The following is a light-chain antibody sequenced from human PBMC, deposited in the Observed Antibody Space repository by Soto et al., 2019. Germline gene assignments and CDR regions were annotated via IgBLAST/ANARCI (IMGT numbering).Light chain of an antibody. J-gene: IGLJ3*02. CDR2: EVS. CDR1: SSDVGGYNY. Sequence: QSALTQPPSASGSPGQSVTISCTGTSSDVGGYNYVSWYQQHPGKAPKVMIYEVSKRPSGVPDRFSGSKSGNTASLTVSGLQAEDEADYYCSSYAGSNSVFGGGIKLTVL. V-gene: IGLV2-8*01. CDR3: SSYAGSNSV.